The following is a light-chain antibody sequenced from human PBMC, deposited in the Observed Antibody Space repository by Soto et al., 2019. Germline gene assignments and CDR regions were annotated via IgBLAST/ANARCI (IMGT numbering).Light chain of an antibody. CDR1: NIGSKS. J-gene: IGLJ3*02. CDR2: YDS. V-gene: IGLV3-21*04. Sequence: SYELTQPPSVSVAPGKTARITCGGNNIGSKSVHWYQQKPDQAPVLVIYYDSDRPSGIPERFSGSNSGNTATLTISRVEAGDEADYYCQVWDSSSDHGVFGGGTKVTVL. CDR3: QVWDSSSDHGV.